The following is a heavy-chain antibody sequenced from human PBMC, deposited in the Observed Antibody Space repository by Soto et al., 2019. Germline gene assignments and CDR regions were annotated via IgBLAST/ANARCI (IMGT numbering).Heavy chain of an antibody. CDR2: ISYDSTKT. Sequence: QVQLVESGGGVVQPGRSLRLSCAASGFTFNSYGMHWVRQGPGNGLEWLAFISYDSTKTYYADSVKGRFTISRDNSNSALYVQMNSLTGEDTAVDYCARTRSAWSDFHYYSLDVWGQGTTVTVSS. CDR3: ARTRSAWSDFHYYSLDV. J-gene: IGHJ6*02. V-gene: IGHV3-30*03. D-gene: IGHD1-26*01. CDR1: GFTFNSYG.